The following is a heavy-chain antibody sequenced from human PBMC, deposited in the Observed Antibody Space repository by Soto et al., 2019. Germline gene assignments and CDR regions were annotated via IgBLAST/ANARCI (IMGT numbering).Heavy chain of an antibody. V-gene: IGHV4-30-4*01. CDR1: GGSISSGDYY. CDR3: AADMIVVVNSDDYYYGMDV. J-gene: IGHJ6*02. D-gene: IGHD3-22*01. CDR2: IYYSGST. Sequence: KPSETLSLTCTVSGGSISSGDYYWSWIRQPPGKGLEWIGYIYYSGSTYYNPSLKSRVTISVDTSKNQFSLKLSSVTAADTAVYYCAADMIVVVNSDDYYYGMDVWGQGTTVTVSS.